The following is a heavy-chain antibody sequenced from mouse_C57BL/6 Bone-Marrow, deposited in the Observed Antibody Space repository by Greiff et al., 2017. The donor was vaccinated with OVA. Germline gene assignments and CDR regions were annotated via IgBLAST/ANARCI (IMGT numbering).Heavy chain of an antibody. CDR3: TTAYDPYWYFDV. Sequence: EVQLQQSGAELVRPGASVKLSCTASGFNIKDDYMHWVKQRPEQGLEWIGWIDPDNGDTEYASKFQGKATITADTTSNTAYMQLSSLTSEDTAVYYCTTAYDPYWYFDVWGTGTTVTVSS. CDR1: GFNIKDDY. J-gene: IGHJ1*03. D-gene: IGHD2-3*01. CDR2: IDPDNGDT. V-gene: IGHV14-4*01.